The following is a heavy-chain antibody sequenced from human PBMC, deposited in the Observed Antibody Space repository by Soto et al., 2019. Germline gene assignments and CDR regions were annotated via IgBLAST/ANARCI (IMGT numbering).Heavy chain of an antibody. CDR1: GLTFSRYA. V-gene: IGHV3-23*04. Sequence: EVQLVESGGGLVQPGGSLRLSCAASGLTFSRYAMSWVRQAPGKGLEWVSIITSGGDTYYADSVKGRFTISRDNSRNTLYLQMNSLRVEDTDVYYCPTPNGGVCSGHGCYYLDDGGRGTLVTVSS. CDR3: PTPNGGVCSGHGCYYLDD. D-gene: IGHD2-15*01. CDR2: ITSGGDT. J-gene: IGHJ4*02.